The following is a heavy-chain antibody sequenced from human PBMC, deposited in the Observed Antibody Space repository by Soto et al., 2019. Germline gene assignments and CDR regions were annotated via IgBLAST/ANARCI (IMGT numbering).Heavy chain of an antibody. V-gene: IGHV3-23*01. D-gene: IGHD6-6*01. CDR1: VFTCRSSA. J-gene: IGHJ4*02. CDR3: AKVKAARRPVYYFDY. CDR2: ISGSGGST. Sequence: GSLRLYCAASVFTCRSSAMSWVRQAPGKGLEWVSAISGSGGSTYYADSVKGRFTISRDNPKNTLYLQMNSLRAEDTAVYYCAKVKAARRPVYYFDYWGQGTLVTVSS.